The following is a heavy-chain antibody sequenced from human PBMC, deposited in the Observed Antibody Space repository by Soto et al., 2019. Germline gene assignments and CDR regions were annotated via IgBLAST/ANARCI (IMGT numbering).Heavy chain of an antibody. V-gene: IGHV1-2*02. CDR1: GYTFTGYY. CDR3: FFRITGTTAYFDY. D-gene: IGHD1-7*01. J-gene: IGHJ4*03. CDR2: INPNSGGT. Sequence: GASVKVSCKASGYTFTGYYMHWVRQAPGQGLEWMGWINPNSGGTNYAQKFQGRVTMTRDTSISTAYMELSRLRSDDTAVYYCFFRITGTTAYFDYWGQGTMVTVSS.